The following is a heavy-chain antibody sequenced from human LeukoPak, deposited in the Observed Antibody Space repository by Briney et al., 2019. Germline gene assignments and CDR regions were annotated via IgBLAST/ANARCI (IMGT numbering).Heavy chain of an antibody. D-gene: IGHD3-3*01. Sequence: PSETLSLTCAVYGGSFSGYYWSWIRQPPGKGLEWIGEINHSGSTNYNPSLKSRVTISVDTSKNQFSLKLSSVTAADTAVYYCARASAIYDFWSGYHRSHFDYWGQGTLVTVSS. CDR1: GGSFSGYY. CDR2: INHSGST. CDR3: ARASAIYDFWSGYHRSHFDY. J-gene: IGHJ4*02. V-gene: IGHV4-34*01.